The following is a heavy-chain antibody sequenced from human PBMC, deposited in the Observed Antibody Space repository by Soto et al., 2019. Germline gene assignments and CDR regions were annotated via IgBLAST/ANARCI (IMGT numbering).Heavy chain of an antibody. V-gene: IGHV4-39*01. Sequence: SETLSLTSSVSSASLSSSTYYWSWIRQPPGRGPEWIGSIYYSGNTYYKPSLKSRVSISIDTSRNQFSLKLTSVTAADTGVYYCASSSPFHYWGPGILVTVSS. D-gene: IGHD6-6*01. CDR1: SASLSSSTYY. CDR3: ASSSPFHY. J-gene: IGHJ4*02. CDR2: IYYSGNT.